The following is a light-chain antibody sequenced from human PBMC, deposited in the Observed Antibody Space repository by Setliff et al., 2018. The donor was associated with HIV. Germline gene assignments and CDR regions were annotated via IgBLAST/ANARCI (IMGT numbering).Light chain of an antibody. Sequence: QSALTQPASVSGSPGQSITISCIGSISGIGSYDYVSWYQLHPGEFPRLLIYEVSHRPSEISHRFSASKSGNTASLTISGLQTEDEADYYCMSFTTSRTRVFGGGTKGTVL. V-gene: IGLV2-14*01. J-gene: IGLJ3*02. CDR1: ISGIGSYDY. CDR2: EVS. CDR3: MSFTTSRTRV.